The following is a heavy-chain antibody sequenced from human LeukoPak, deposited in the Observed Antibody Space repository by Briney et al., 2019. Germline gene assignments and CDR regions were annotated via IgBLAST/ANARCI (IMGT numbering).Heavy chain of an antibody. Sequence: GESLKISCKGSGYSFTSYWIGWVRQMPGKGLEWMGMIYPGDSDTRYSPTFQGQVTISADKSISTAYLQWSSLKASDSAMYYCALNPRGYCSGGRCYIGYWGQGTLVTVSS. CDR1: GYSFTSYW. CDR3: ALNPRGYCSGGRCYIGY. CDR2: IYPGDSDT. J-gene: IGHJ4*02. V-gene: IGHV5-51*01. D-gene: IGHD2-15*01.